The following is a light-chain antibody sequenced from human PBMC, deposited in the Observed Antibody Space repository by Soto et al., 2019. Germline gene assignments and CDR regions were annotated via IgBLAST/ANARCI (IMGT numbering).Light chain of an antibody. CDR1: QSVSSSY. V-gene: IGKV3-20*01. Sequence: EIVLTQSPGTLSLSPGERATLSCRSSQSVSSSYLAWYQQKPGQAPRLLFYDVSSRATGIPDRFSGSGSGTDFTLTISRLEPEDSAVYYCQQYGSSPTFVQGTKVEIK. J-gene: IGKJ1*01. CDR2: DVS. CDR3: QQYGSSPT.